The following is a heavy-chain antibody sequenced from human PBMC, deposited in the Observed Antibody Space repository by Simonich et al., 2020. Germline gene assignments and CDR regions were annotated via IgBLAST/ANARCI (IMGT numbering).Heavy chain of an antibody. CDR3: ARHYYGDYYFDY. Sequence: EVQLVESGGGLVQPGGSLRLSCAASGFTFSSYEMNWVRQAPGKGFEWVSYISSSGSTIDYADSVKGRFTISRDNAKNSLYLQMNSLRAEDTAVYYCARHYYGDYYFDYWGQGTLVTVSS. D-gene: IGHD4-17*01. J-gene: IGHJ4*02. CDR2: ISSSGSTI. CDR1: GFTFSSYE. V-gene: IGHV3-48*03.